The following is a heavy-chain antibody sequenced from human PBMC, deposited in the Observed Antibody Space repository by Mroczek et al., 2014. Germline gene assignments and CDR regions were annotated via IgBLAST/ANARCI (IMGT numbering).Heavy chain of an antibody. CDR1: GFTFSSYG. D-gene: IGHD6-19*01. J-gene: IGHJ4*02. CDR2: ISYDGSNK. V-gene: IGHV3-30*18. Sequence: QVQLVQSGGGVVQPGRSLRLSCAASGFTFSSYGMHWVRQAPGKGLEWVAVISYDGSNKYYADSVKGRFTISRDNSKNTLYLQMNSLRAEDTAVYYCAKLISGAVAGTSDYFDYWGQGTLVTVSS. CDR3: AKLISGAVAGTSDYFDY.